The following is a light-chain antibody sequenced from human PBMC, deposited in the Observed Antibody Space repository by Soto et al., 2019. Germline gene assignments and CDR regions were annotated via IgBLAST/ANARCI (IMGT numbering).Light chain of an antibody. CDR2: DVT. CDR3: SSYTGGSTANYV. J-gene: IGLJ1*01. CDR1: SSDVGGYKY. Sequence: QSALTQPASVSGSPGQSITISCTGTSSDVGGYKYVSWYQQHPGKAPKLMIYDVTNRPSGVSNRFSGSKSGNTASLTISGLQAEDEADYYCSSYTGGSTANYVFGTGTKLTVL. V-gene: IGLV2-14*01.